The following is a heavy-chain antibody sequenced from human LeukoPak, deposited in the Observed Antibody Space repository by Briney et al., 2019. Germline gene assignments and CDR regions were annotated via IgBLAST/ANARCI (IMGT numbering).Heavy chain of an antibody. CDR2: VSYSGNT. CDR1: GGSISRSSYY. J-gene: IGHJ3*01. CDR3: ARDYRVSLSDTSPDDAFDV. Sequence: SETLSLTCTVSGGSISRSSYYWGWIRQTPGMGLEWIGSVSYSGNTDYNPSLKSRVTISVDTSKNLFSLRLTSVTAADTAVYYCARDYRVSLSDTSPDDAFDVWGQGTVVTVSS. V-gene: IGHV4-39*07. D-gene: IGHD3-16*02.